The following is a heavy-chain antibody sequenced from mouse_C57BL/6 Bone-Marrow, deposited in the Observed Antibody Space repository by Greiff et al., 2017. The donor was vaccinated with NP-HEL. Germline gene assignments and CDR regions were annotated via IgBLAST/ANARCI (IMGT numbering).Heavy chain of an antibody. J-gene: IGHJ4*01. CDR3: ARFYGYYPYYAMDY. V-gene: IGHV1-69*01. Sequence: QVQLQQPGAELVMPGASVKLSCKASGYTFTSYWMHWVKQRPGQGLEWIGEIDPSDSYTNYNQKFKGKSTLTVDKSSSTAYMQLSSLTSEDSAVYYCARFYGYYPYYAMDYWGQGTSVTVSS. CDR2: IDPSDSYT. CDR1: GYTFTSYW. D-gene: IGHD2-3*01.